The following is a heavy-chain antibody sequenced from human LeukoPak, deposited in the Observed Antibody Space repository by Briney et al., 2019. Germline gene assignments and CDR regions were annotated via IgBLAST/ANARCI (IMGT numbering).Heavy chain of an antibody. Sequence: GGSLRLSCAASGFTFSSYAMSWVRQAPGKGLEWVSAISGSGGRIYYGASVKGRFTISRDNSKNTLNLQMNSLRAEDTAVYYCATSKYSGSYWGQGTLVTVSS. CDR1: GFTFSSYA. CDR3: ATSKYSGSY. D-gene: IGHD1-26*01. V-gene: IGHV3-23*01. J-gene: IGHJ4*02. CDR2: ISGSGGRI.